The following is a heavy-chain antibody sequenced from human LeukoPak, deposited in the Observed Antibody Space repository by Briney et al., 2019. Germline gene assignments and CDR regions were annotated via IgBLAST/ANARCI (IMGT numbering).Heavy chain of an antibody. V-gene: IGHV1-69*13. CDR3: ARVNCGGDCYSDRGAFDI. CDR1: GGTFSSYT. J-gene: IGHJ3*02. D-gene: IGHD2-21*02. Sequence: ASVKVSCKASGGTFSSYTITWVRQAPGQGLEWMGGIIPIFGTANYAQKFQGRVTITADESTSTAYMELSSVRPKDTAVCYCARVNCGGDCYSDRGAFDIWGQGTMVTVSS. CDR2: IIPIFGTA.